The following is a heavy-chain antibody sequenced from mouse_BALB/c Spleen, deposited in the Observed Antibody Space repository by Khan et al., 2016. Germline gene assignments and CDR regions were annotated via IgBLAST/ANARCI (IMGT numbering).Heavy chain of an antibody. Sequence: QIQLVQSGPELKKPGESVKISCKASAYTLANYGVIWVKQAPGKGLKWMVWINTYTGETIYTDDFKGRFAFTLETSANIDYLELNNLKHEDTATYFCARDCGNCGYFDVWGAGTTVTFSS. D-gene: IGHD2-1*01. J-gene: IGHJ1*01. CDR3: ARDCGNCGYFDV. CDR1: AYTLANYG. CDR2: INTYTGET. V-gene: IGHV9-3-1*01.